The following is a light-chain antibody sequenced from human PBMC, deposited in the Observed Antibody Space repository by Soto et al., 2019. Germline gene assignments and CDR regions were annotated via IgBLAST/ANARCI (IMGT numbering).Light chain of an antibody. Sequence: QSALTQPRSVSGSPGQSVTISCTGTSSDVGGYNYVSWYQQHPGKAPKLMIYDVSKRPSGVPDRFSGSKSGNTASLTISWLQAEDEADYYCCSYAGIYTPVVFGGGTKVTVL. J-gene: IGLJ2*01. CDR2: DVS. V-gene: IGLV2-11*01. CDR1: SSDVGGYNY. CDR3: CSYAGIYTPVV.